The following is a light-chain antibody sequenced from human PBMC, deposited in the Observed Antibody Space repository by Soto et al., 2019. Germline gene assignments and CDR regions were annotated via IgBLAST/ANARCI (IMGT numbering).Light chain of an antibody. CDR2: DGS. CDR1: QSVSSK. J-gene: IGKJ1*01. V-gene: IGKV3-15*01. CDR3: QQYDYWPRT. Sequence: EIVMTQSPATLSVSPGERATLSCRASQSVSSKLAWYQQKPGQAPRLLIYDGSIRATGIPATFSGSGSGTEFTLTISSLQSEDFAVYYCQQYDYWPRTFGHGTKVDIK.